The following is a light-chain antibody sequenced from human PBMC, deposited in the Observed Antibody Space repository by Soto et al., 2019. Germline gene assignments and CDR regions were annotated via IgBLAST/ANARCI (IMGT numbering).Light chain of an antibody. V-gene: IGLV2-14*01. J-gene: IGLJ1*01. CDR3: SSYTTSNTRQIV. CDR2: DVS. Sequence: QSALTQPASVSGSPGQSSTISCTGTSSDVGGYNYVSWYQQHPGKAPKFMIYDVSNRPSGVSTRFSGSKSGNTASLTISGLQPEDEADYYCSSYTTSNTRQIVFGTGTKVTVL. CDR1: SSDVGGYNY.